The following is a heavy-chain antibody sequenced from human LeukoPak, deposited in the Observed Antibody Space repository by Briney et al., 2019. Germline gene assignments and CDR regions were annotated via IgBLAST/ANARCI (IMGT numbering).Heavy chain of an antibody. CDR3: ARGGRSTVTNPGDEYFQH. J-gene: IGHJ1*01. Sequence: SETLSLTCTVSGGSISSSSYYWGWIRQPPGKGLEWIGSIYYSGSTYYNPSLKSRVTISVDTSKNQFSLKLSSVTAADTAVYYCARGGRSTVTNPGDEYFQHWGQGTLVTVSS. CDR2: IYYSGST. CDR1: GGSISSSSYY. V-gene: IGHV4-39*07. D-gene: IGHD4-17*01.